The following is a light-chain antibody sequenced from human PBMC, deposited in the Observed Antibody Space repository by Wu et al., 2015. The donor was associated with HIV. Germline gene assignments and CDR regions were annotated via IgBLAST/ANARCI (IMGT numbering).Light chain of an antibody. CDR3: QQSSSWPLT. CDR2: GAS. Sequence: EVVLTQSPVTLSLSPGERATLSCRASQIITSSYLAWYQQKPGQAPRLLIYGASYRAPGIPDRVSGSGSGTDFTLTINRLEPEDFSVYYCQQSSSWPLTFGQGTRLEIK. J-gene: IGKJ5*01. V-gene: IGKV3D-20*02. CDR1: QIITSSY.